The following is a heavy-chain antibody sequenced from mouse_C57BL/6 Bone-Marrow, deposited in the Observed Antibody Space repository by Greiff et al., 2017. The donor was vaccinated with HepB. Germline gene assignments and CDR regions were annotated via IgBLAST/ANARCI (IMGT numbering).Heavy chain of an antibody. CDR2: IYPGDGDT. Sequence: VQLQHSGPELVKPGASVKISCKASGYAFSSSWMNWVKQRPGKGLEWIGRIYPGDGDTNYNGKFKGKATLTADKSSSTAYMQLSSLTSEDSAVYFCAPNDYGSSPFDYWGQGTTLTVSS. CDR1: GYAFSSSW. CDR3: APNDYGSSPFDY. V-gene: IGHV1-82*01. D-gene: IGHD1-1*01. J-gene: IGHJ2*01.